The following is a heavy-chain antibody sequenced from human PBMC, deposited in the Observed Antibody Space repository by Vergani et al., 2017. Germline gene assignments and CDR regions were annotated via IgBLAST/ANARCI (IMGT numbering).Heavy chain of an antibody. CDR3: ARDQRCSSTSCRRYYYGMDV. V-gene: IGHV1-69*08. CDR2: IIPILGIA. Sequence: QVQLVQSGAELKKPGSSVKVSCKASGGTFSSYTISWVRQAPGQGLEWMGRIIPILGIANYAQKFQGRVTITADKSTSTAYMELSSLRSEDTAVYYCARDQRCSSTSCRRYYYGMDVWGQGTTVTVSS. J-gene: IGHJ6*02. CDR1: GGTFSSYT. D-gene: IGHD2-2*01.